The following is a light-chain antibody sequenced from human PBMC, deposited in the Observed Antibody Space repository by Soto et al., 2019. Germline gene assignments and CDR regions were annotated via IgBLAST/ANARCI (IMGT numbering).Light chain of an antibody. CDR3: QAWDTNTAV. Sequence: SYELTQPPSVSVSPGQPASITCSGDKLGNKNTSWYQQKPGQSPVVVVYQDNRRPSGIPDRFSGSNSGNTATLTISGAQALDEGDYYCQAWDTNTAVFGTGTKLTVL. CDR2: QDN. CDR1: KLGNKN. V-gene: IGLV3-1*01. J-gene: IGLJ1*01.